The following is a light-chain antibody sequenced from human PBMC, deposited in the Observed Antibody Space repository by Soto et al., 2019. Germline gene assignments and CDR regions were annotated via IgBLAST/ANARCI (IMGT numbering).Light chain of an antibody. CDR2: GAT. V-gene: IGKV1-39*01. Sequence: DIQMTQSPSSLSASVGDRVTITCRASQAIGNYLNWYQQKPGKAPNLLIFGATTLQSGVPSRFSGSGYGTNFTLTISRMEPEDSAVFYCQQYAVSPITFGQGTRLEI. J-gene: IGKJ5*01. CDR1: QAIGNY. CDR3: QQYAVSPIT.